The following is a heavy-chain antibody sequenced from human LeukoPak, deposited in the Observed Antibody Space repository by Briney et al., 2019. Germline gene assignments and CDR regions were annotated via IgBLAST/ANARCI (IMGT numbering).Heavy chain of an antibody. CDR3: AKLSVVVAAKRSDWFDP. V-gene: IGHV3-23*01. D-gene: IGHD2-15*01. CDR1: GFTFSSYW. CDR2: ISGSGGST. Sequence: GGSLRLSCAASGFTFSSYWMHWVRQAPGKGLEWVSAISGSGGSTYYADSVKGRFTISRDNSKNTLYLQMNSLRAEDTAVYYCAKLSVVVAAKRSDWFDPWGQGTLVTVSS. J-gene: IGHJ5*02.